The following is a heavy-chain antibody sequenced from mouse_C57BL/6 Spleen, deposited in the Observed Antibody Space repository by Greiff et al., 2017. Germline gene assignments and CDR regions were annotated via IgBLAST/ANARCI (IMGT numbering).Heavy chain of an antibody. J-gene: IGHJ2*01. CDR1: GYTFTDYY. CDR3: ARPLTSYYFDY. CDR2: INPNNGGT. D-gene: IGHD4-1*01. Sequence: EVQLQQSGPELVKPGASVKISCKASGYTFTDYYMNWVKQSHGKSLEWIGDINPNNGGTSYNQKFKGKATLTVDKSSSTAYMELLSLTSEDSAVYYCARPLTSYYFDYWGQGTTLTVSS. V-gene: IGHV1-26*01.